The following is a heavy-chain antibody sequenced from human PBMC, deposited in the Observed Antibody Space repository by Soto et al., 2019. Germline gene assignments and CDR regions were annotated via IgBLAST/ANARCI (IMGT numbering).Heavy chain of an antibody. D-gene: IGHD2-2*01. CDR1: GGSFSGYY. Sequence: ASETLSLTCAVYGGSFSGYYWSWIRQPPGKGLEWIGEINHSGSTNYNPSLKSRVTISVDTSKNQFSLKLSSVTAADTAVYYCANSIEIVVVPAAYMDVWGKGTTVTVSS. CDR2: INHSGST. V-gene: IGHV4-34*01. CDR3: ANSIEIVVVPAAYMDV. J-gene: IGHJ6*03.